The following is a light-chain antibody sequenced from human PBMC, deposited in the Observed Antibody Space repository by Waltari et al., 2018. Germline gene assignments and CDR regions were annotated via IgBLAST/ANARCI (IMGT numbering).Light chain of an antibody. V-gene: IGLV2-14*03. CDR1: SSDVGGYNS. CDR2: DVS. J-gene: IGLJ1*01. Sequence: QSALTQPASVSGSPGQSITIPCTGTSSDVGGYNSVSWYQQHPGKAPKLRIYDVSNRPSGVSNRFSGSKSGNTASLTISGLQAEDEADYYCSSYTSSSTLVVFGTGTKVTVL. CDR3: SSYTSSSTLVV.